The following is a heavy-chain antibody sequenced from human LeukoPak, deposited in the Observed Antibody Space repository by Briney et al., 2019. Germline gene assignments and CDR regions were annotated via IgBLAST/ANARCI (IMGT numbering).Heavy chain of an antibody. CDR2: ISSSNTYI. CDR3: ARAKCYYDSSGYDY. J-gene: IGHJ4*02. Sequence: GGSLRLSCAASGFTFSSYNMNWVRQAPGKGLEWVSSISSSNTYIYYADSMKGRFTISRDNAKNSLYLQMNSLRAEDTAVYYCARAKCYYDSSGYDYWGQGTLVTVSS. D-gene: IGHD3-22*01. CDR1: GFTFSSYN. V-gene: IGHV3-21*01.